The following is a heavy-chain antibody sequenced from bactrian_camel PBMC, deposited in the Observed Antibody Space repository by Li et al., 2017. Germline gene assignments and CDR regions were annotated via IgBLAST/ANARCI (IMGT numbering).Heavy chain of an antibody. J-gene: IGHJ4*01. Sequence: HVQLVESGGGLVQPGVSLRLSCATSGFTFSSYYMSWVRQAPGKGLEWVSSIESYGYTYNADSVKGRFTISRDNAKNTLYLQMNSLKPEDTAMYYCAADEWGPTCYGLNSKYKGQGTQVTVSS. V-gene: IGHV3-2*01. D-gene: IGHD3*01. CDR1: GFTFSSYY. CDR2: IESYGYT.